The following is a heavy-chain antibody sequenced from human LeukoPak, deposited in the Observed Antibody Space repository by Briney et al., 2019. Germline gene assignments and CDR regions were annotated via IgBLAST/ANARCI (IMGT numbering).Heavy chain of an antibody. D-gene: IGHD6-13*01. CDR3: ARTPIIAAAYYYYGMDV. CDR1: GYSFTSYW. Sequence: GESLKIPCKGSGYSFTSYWISWVRQMPGKGLEWMGRIDPSDSYTNYSPSFQGHVTISADKSISTAYLQWSSLKASDTAMYYCARTPIIAAAYYYYGMDVWGQGTTVTVSS. CDR2: IDPSDSYT. J-gene: IGHJ6*02. V-gene: IGHV5-10-1*01.